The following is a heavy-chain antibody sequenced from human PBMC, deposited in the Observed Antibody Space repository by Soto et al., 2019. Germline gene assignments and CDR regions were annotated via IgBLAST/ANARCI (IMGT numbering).Heavy chain of an antibody. CDR1: GFSLSNARMG. CDR3: ARIQGYSSGWYPDY. Sequence: QVTLKESGPVLVKPTETLTLTCTVSGFSLSNARMGVSWIRQPPGKALEWLAHIFSNDEKSYSTSLKSRLIIYKDTSKSQVVLTMTNMDPVDTATYYCARIQGYSSGWYPDYWGQGTLVTVSS. J-gene: IGHJ4*02. CDR2: IFSNDEK. V-gene: IGHV2-26*01. D-gene: IGHD6-19*01.